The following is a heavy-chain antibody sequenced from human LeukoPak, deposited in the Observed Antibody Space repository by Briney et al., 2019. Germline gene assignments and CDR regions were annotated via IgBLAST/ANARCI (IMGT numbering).Heavy chain of an antibody. CDR3: AAEEVGKGYYGSWSYV. D-gene: IGHD3-10*01. CDR2: INPNSGCT. CDR1: GYTFTGYY. J-gene: IGHJ4*02. Sequence: ASVKVSCKASGYTFTGYYIHWVRHPPAQGREWMVWINPNSGCTNYSHQSQERVTTMSDTSINTAYFVQSRLRTDAAAVYYCAAEEVGKGYYGSWSYVWSQAALVTVHS. V-gene: IGHV1-2*02.